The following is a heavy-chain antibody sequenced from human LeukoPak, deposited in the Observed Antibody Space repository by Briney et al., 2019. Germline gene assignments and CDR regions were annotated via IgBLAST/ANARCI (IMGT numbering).Heavy chain of an antibody. V-gene: IGHV3-23*01. CDR2: ISGSGGST. J-gene: IGHJ4*02. CDR3: AKRRGDERERKGEGFDY. CDR1: GFTFSSYA. Sequence: GGSLRLSCAASGFTFSSYAMSWVRQAPGKGLEWVSAISGSGGSTYYADSVKGRFTISRDNSKNTLYLQMNSLRAEDTAVYYCAKRRGDERERKGEGFDYWGQGTLVTVSS. D-gene: IGHD1-1*01.